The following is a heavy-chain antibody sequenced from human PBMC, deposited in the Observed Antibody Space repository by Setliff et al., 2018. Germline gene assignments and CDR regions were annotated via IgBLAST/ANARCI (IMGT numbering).Heavy chain of an antibody. J-gene: IGHJ6*03. CDR3: ARGSRYGGYMDV. Sequence: SETLSLTCAVYGGSFSGYYWSWIRQPPGKGLEWIGEINHSGSTNYNPSLKSRVTISVDTSKNQFSLKLSSVTAADTAVYYCARGSRYGGYMDVWGKGTTVTVSS. D-gene: IGHD3-16*01. CDR1: GGSFSGYY. V-gene: IGHV4-34*01. CDR2: INHSGST.